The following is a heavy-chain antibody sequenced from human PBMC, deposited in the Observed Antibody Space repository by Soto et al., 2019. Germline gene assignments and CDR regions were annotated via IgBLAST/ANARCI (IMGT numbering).Heavy chain of an antibody. CDR3: ARGKGSSGYYYYFDY. Sequence: GESLKISCKGSGYSFTSYWISWVRQMPGKGLEWMGRIDPSDSYTNYSPSFQGHVTISADKSISTAYLQWSSLKASDTAMYYCARGKGSSGYYYYFDYWGHGTLATVSS. V-gene: IGHV5-10-1*01. J-gene: IGHJ4*01. CDR1: GYSFTSYW. D-gene: IGHD3-22*01. CDR2: IDPSDSYT.